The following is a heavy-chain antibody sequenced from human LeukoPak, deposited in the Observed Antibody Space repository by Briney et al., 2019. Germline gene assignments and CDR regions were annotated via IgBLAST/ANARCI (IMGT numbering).Heavy chain of an antibody. CDR1: GYTFTSYG. J-gene: IGHJ4*02. CDR3: ARCRRGSGYHIDY. CDR2: IKPNTGAT. V-gene: IGHV1-2*02. Sequence: ASVKVSCKASGYTFTSYGISWVRQAPGQGLEWVGWIKPNTGATHYSKRFQGRVTMTRDTSVSTAYMELSRLRSDDTAVYYCARCRRGSGYHIDYWGQGTLVTVSS. D-gene: IGHD3-3*01.